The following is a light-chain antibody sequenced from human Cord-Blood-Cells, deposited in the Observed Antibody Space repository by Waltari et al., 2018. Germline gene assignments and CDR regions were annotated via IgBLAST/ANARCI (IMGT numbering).Light chain of an antibody. CDR1: SSDVGGYNY. V-gene: IGLV2-11*01. J-gene: IGLJ1*01. CDR2: DVS. Sequence: QSALTQPRSVSASPGQSVTISCTGTSSDVGGYNYVSWYQQHPGKAPKLMIYDVSKRPSGVPVRFSDSKSGYTASLTISGLQAEDEADYYCCSYAGSYTDVFGTGTKVTVL. CDR3: CSYAGSYTDV.